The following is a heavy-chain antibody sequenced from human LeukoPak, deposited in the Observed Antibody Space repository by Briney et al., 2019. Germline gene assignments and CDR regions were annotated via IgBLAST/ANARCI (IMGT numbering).Heavy chain of an antibody. D-gene: IGHD5-18*01. J-gene: IGHJ6*03. CDR3: AKEGGLVRGYSYGYRKSYYMDV. CDR2: ISGSGGST. CDR1: GFTFDDYG. V-gene: IGHV3-23*01. Sequence: GGSLRLSCAASGFTFDDYGMSWVRQAPGKGLEWVSAISGSGGSTYYADSVKGRFTISRDNSKNTLYLQMNRQRAEDTAVYYCAKEGGLVRGYSYGYRKSYYMDVWGKGTTVTVSS.